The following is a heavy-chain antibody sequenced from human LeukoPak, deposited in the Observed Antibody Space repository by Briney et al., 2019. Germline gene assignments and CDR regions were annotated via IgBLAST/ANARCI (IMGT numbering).Heavy chain of an antibody. J-gene: IGHJ6*03. CDR3: ASTVEYCSSTSCGNYYHYMDV. V-gene: IGHV1-69*13. Sequence: SVKVSCKASGYTFTGYYMHWVRQAPGQGLEWMGGIIPIFGTANYAQKFQGRVTITADESTSTAYMELSSLRSEDTAVYYCASTVEYCSSTSCGNYYHYMDVWGKGTTVTVSS. CDR1: GYTFTGYY. CDR2: IIPIFGTA. D-gene: IGHD2-2*01.